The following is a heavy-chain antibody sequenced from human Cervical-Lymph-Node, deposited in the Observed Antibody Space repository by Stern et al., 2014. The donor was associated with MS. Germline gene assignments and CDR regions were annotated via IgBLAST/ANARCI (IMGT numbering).Heavy chain of an antibody. CDR1: GDTFTAYA. D-gene: IGHD1-1*01. CDR2: ITPVFNSA. CDR3: AREVGSLAMDV. J-gene: IGHJ6*01. V-gene: IGHV1-69*06. Sequence: QVQLVQSGAEVKKPGSSVRVSCKASGDTFTAYAISWVRQAPGQGPEWMGGITPVFNSADYAQKFQGRLTITADKSRSTAYMELSSLTSEDTAVYYCAREVGSLAMDVWGQGTTVTVSS.